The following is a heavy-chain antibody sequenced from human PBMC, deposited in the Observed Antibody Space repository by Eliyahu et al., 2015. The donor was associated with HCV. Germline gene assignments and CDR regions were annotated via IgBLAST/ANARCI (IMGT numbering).Heavy chain of an antibody. Sequence: QVLLVQSGAAVRNPGASVXVPCKTSGYTFTVYQXPXGRQAPGQGPEWMGIISPIGDGRTLPPTTVAQPFQGRFTMSRDRSSTTVYMELRGLTFEDTAVYYCARNNKPGAVSYYGMDVWGQGTAVTVSS. CDR3: ARNNKPGAVSYYGMDV. CDR2: ISPIGDGRTLPPT. V-gene: IGHV1-46*01. CDR1: GYTFTVYQ. J-gene: IGHJ6*02. D-gene: IGHD6-13*01.